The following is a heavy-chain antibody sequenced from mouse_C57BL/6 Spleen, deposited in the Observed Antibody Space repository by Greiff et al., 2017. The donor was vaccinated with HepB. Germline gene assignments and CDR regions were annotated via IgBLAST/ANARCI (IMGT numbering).Heavy chain of an antibody. Sequence: EVKLQESGPGMVKPSQSLSLTCTVTGYSITSGYDWHWIRHFPGNKLEWMGYISYSGSTNYNPSLKSRISITHDTSKNHFFLKLNSVTTEDTATYYCARDYYGSGGFAYWGQGTLVTVSA. J-gene: IGHJ3*01. D-gene: IGHD1-1*01. V-gene: IGHV3-1*01. CDR2: ISYSGST. CDR1: GYSITSGYD. CDR3: ARDYYGSGGFAY.